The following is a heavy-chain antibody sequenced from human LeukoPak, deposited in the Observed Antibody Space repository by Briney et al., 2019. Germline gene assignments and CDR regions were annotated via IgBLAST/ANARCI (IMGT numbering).Heavy chain of an antibody. CDR1: GASISSYY. CDR2: IYNSGST. D-gene: IGHD3-3*01. J-gene: IGHJ6*02. CDR3: ASPYYDFWSGYYGYYGMDV. V-gene: IGHV4-59*12. Sequence: SETLSLTCTVSGASISSYYWNWIRQPPGKGLEWIAYIYNSGSTNYNPSLKSRVTISVDTSKNQFSLKLSSVTAADTAVYYCASPYYDFWSGYYGYYGMDVWGQGTTVTVSS.